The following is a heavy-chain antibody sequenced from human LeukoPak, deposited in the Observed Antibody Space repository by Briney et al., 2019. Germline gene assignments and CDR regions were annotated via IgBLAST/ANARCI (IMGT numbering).Heavy chain of an antibody. V-gene: IGHV3-7*01. Sequence: GGSLRLSCAASGFPFSGYWMSWVRQAPGKGLEWVASIKADGSEKYYVDSVRGRLTISRDNAKNSLFLQMSSLRAEDTAVYYCARKLWFGEPGDYWRQGTLVTVSS. CDR2: IKADGSEK. D-gene: IGHD3-10*01. CDR1: GFPFSGYW. J-gene: IGHJ4*02. CDR3: ARKLWFGEPGDY.